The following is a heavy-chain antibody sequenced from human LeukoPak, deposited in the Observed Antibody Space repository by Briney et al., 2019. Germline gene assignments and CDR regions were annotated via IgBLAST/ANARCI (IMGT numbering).Heavy chain of an antibody. Sequence: SVKVSCKSSGGTFSTYAVSWVRQAPGQGREWMGGIITIFGKADYAQKFQDRVTITAEESTSTAYMELSSLRSEDTALYYCARAGEYCSGGSCYSGVYFDYWGQGTLVTVSS. D-gene: IGHD2-15*01. CDR2: IITIFGKA. CDR3: ARAGEYCSGGSCYSGVYFDY. CDR1: GGTFSTYA. J-gene: IGHJ4*02. V-gene: IGHV1-69*01.